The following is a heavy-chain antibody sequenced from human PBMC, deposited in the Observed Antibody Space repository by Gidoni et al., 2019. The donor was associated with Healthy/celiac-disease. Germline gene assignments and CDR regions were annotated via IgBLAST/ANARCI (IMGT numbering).Heavy chain of an antibody. CDR1: GYTLTELS. D-gene: IGHD6-13*01. V-gene: IGHV1-24*01. CDR3: ATQHPGYSSSWYYFDY. Sequence: QVQLVQSGSEVKKPGASVKVSCKVSGYTLTELSMHWVRQAPGKGLEWMGGFDPEDGETIYAQKFQGRVTMTEDTSTDTAYMELSSLRSEDTAVYYCATQHPGYSSSWYYFDYWGQGTLVTVSS. J-gene: IGHJ4*02. CDR2: FDPEDGET.